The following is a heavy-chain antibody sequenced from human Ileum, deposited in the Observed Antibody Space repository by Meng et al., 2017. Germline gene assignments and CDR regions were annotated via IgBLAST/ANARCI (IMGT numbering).Heavy chain of an antibody. Sequence: GSLRLSCAASGFTFSSYEMNWVRQAPGKGLEWVSYISSSGSTIYYADSVKGRFTISRDNAKNSLYLQMNSLRAEDTAVYYCASPLAYCGGDCYADYWGQGTLVTVSS. V-gene: IGHV3-48*03. CDR2: ISSSGSTI. D-gene: IGHD2-21*02. J-gene: IGHJ4*02. CDR1: GFTFSSYE. CDR3: ASPLAYCGGDCYADY.